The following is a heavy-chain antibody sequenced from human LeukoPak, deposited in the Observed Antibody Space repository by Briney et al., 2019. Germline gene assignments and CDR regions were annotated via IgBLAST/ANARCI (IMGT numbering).Heavy chain of an antibody. D-gene: IGHD3-22*01. Sequence: SETLPLTCTVSGGSISNGGYFWSWIRQPPGKGLEWIGYMFYSGSAYYNPSLKSRLTISIDTSKNQFSLRLRSVTAADTAVYYCATYYYDSSGSPAYYFDFWGQGTLVTVSS. CDR3: ATYYYDSSGSPAYYFDF. CDR2: MFYSGSA. CDR1: GGSISNGGYF. J-gene: IGHJ4*02. V-gene: IGHV4-30-4*01.